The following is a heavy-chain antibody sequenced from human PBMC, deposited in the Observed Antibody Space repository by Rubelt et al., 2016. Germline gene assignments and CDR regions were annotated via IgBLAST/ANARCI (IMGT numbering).Heavy chain of an antibody. D-gene: IGHD3-22*01. J-gene: IGHJ2*01. V-gene: IGHV4-31*02. CDR3: AREYYYDSSGYYYDYWYFDL. Sequence: YYNPSLKSRVTISVDTSKNQFSLKLSSVTAADTAVYYCAREYYYDSSGYYYDYWYFDLWGRGTLVTVSS.